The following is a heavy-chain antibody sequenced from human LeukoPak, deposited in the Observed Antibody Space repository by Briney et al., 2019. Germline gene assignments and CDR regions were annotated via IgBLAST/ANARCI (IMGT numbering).Heavy chain of an antibody. CDR3: ARGGPSYSSRRYNWFDP. CDR2: INHSGST. V-gene: IGHV4-34*01. D-gene: IGHD6-13*01. CDR1: GGSFSGYY. Sequence: SETLSLTCAVYGGSFSGYYWSWIRQPPGKGLEWIGEINHSGSTNYNPSLKSRVTISVDTSKNQFSLKLSSVTAADTAVYYCARGGPSYSSRRYNWFDPWGQGTLVTVSS. J-gene: IGHJ5*02.